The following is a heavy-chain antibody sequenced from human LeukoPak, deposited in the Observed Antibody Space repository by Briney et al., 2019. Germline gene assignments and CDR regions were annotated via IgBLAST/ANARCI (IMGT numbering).Heavy chain of an antibody. V-gene: IGHV1-18*01. D-gene: IGHD5-18*01. CDR1: GYTFTSYG. CDR2: ISAYNGNT. CDR3: ARDEYTYGYGDYFDY. J-gene: IGHJ4*02. Sequence: ASVKVSCKASGYTFTSYGISWVRQAPGQGLEWMGWISAYNGNTNYAQKLQGRVTMTTDTSTSTAYMELRSLRSDDTAIYYCARDEYTYGYGDYFDYWGQGTLVTVSS.